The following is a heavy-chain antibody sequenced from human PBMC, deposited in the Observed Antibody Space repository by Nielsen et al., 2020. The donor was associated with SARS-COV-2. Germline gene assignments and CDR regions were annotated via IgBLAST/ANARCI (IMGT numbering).Heavy chain of an antibody. CDR3: ARLLRPMVRGVGYYYYGMDV. Sequence: WVRQAPGQGLEWMGIINPSGGSTSYAQKFQGRVTMTRDTSTSTVYMELSSLRSEDTAVYYCARLLRPMVRGVGYYYYGMDVWGQGTTVTVSS. CDR2: INPSGGST. J-gene: IGHJ6*02. V-gene: IGHV1-46*01. D-gene: IGHD3-10*01.